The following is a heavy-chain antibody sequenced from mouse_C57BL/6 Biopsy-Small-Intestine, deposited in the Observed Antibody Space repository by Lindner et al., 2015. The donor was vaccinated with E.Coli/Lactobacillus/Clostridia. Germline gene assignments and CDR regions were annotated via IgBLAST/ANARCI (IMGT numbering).Heavy chain of an antibody. J-gene: IGHJ2*01. V-gene: IGHV1-58*01. CDR1: GYTFTSYG. D-gene: IGHD1-1*01. CDR2: IYIGNGYT. Sequence: VQLQESGAELVRPGSSVKMSCKTSGYTFTSYGINWVKQRPGQGLEWIGYIYIGNGYTEYNEKFKGKATLTSDTSSSTAYMQLSSLTSEDSAIYFCATNYYGSPHYFDYWGQGTTLTVSS. CDR3: ATNYYGSPHYFDY.